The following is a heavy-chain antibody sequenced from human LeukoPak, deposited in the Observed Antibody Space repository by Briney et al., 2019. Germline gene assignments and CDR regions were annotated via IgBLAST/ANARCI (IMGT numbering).Heavy chain of an antibody. CDR2: ISYDGSNK. D-gene: IGHD3-3*01. Sequence: GGSLRLSCAASGFTFSSYGMHWVRQAPGKGLEWVAVISYDGSNKYYADSVKGRFTISRDNSKNTLYLQMNSLRAEDTAVYYCAKGIYDFWSGLYYWGQGTLVTVSS. J-gene: IGHJ4*02. CDR1: GFTFSSYG. CDR3: AKGIYDFWSGLYY. V-gene: IGHV3-30*18.